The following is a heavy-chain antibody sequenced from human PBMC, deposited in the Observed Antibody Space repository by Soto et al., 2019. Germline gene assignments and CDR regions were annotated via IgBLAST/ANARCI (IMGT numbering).Heavy chain of an antibody. V-gene: IGHV4-59*01. D-gene: IGHD5-18*01. Sequence: QVQLQESGPGLVKPSETLSLTCTVSGGSISNYYWNWIRQSPGKGLEWIGYIYSSGSTHYNPSLQNRVTISIDTSKNQVSLKVNSVTAAATAVYYCARDHPHSYGVYYFDYWGQGTPVTVSS. CDR3: ARDHPHSYGVYYFDY. CDR1: GGSISNYY. J-gene: IGHJ4*02. CDR2: IYSSGST.